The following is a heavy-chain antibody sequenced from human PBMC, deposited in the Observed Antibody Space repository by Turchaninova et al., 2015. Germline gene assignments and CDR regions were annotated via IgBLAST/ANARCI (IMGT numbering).Heavy chain of an antibody. CDR2: ISWDDDK. CDR3: AHSGGGLTIFGVVTNRGHFDY. Sequence: QITLKESGPTLVKPTQTLTPTCTFSGFSLSTSGVGVGWIRQPPGKALDWLALISWDDDKRYSPSLKSRPTITKDTSKNHVVLTMTNMDPVDTATYYCAHSGGGLTIFGVVTNRGHFDYWGQGTLVTVSS. D-gene: IGHD3-3*01. V-gene: IGHV2-5*02. CDR1: GFSLSTSGVG. J-gene: IGHJ4*02.